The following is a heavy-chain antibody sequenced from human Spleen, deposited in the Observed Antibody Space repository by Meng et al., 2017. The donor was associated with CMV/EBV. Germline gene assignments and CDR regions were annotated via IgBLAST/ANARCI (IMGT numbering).Heavy chain of an antibody. Sequence: GESLKISCAASGFTVSSNYTSWVRQAPGKGLEWVSIIYSGGSTYYADSVKGRFTISRDNSKNTLYLQMNTMRAEDTAVYYCARWVEGLRLNYFDYWGQGTLVTVSS. J-gene: IGHJ4*02. CDR2: IYSGGST. CDR1: GFTVSSNY. V-gene: IGHV3-53*01. CDR3: ARWVEGLRLNYFDY. D-gene: IGHD2-15*01.